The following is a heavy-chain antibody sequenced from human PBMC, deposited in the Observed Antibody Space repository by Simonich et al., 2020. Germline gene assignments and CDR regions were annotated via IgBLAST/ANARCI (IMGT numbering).Heavy chain of an antibody. V-gene: IGHV3-30*07. D-gene: IGHD1-26*01. CDR3: AREGAGNDAFDI. J-gene: IGHJ3*02. Sequence: QVQLVESGGGVVQPGRSLRLSCAASGFTFRSYAMHWVRQAPGKGLEWVAVISYDGINKYYADSVKGRFTISRDNSKNTLYLQMNSLRAEDTAVYYCAREGAGNDAFDIWGQGTMVTVSS. CDR2: ISYDGINK. CDR1: GFTFRSYA.